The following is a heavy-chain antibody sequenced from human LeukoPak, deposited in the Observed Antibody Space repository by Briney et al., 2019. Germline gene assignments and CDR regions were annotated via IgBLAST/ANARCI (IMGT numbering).Heavy chain of an antibody. D-gene: IGHD1-26*01. V-gene: IGHV3-23*01. J-gene: IGHJ4*02. CDR2: ISGSGGST. CDR1: GFTFSSYA. CDR3: AKATPRDVIVGATGFDY. Sequence: PGGSLRLSCAASGFTFSSYAMSWVRQAPGKGLEWVSAISGSGGSTYYADSVKGRFTISRDNSKNTLYLQMNSLRAEDTAVYYCAKATPRDVIVGATGFDYWGQGTLVTVSS.